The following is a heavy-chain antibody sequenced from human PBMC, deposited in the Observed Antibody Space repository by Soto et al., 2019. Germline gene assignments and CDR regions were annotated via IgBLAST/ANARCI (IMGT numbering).Heavy chain of an antibody. CDR2: IIPFYGNT. J-gene: IGHJ4*02. V-gene: IGHV1-45*02. CDR1: GGTFSSYA. CDR3: ATTARLWSLDY. D-gene: IGHD2-21*01. Sequence: SVKVSCKASGGTFSSYAISWVRQAPGQALEWMGWIIPFYGNTNYAQKFQVRVTITRDRSMSTAYMELSSLRSEDTAMYYCATTARLWSLDYWGQGTLVTVPQ.